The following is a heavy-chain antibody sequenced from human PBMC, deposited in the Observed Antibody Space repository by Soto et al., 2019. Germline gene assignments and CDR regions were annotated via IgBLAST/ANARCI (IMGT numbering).Heavy chain of an antibody. CDR2: IFYSGSI. CDR1: GDSISSRSYD. D-gene: IGHD2-21*02. CDR3: ARERTSVVTQAYFDV. J-gene: IGHJ4*02. V-gene: IGHV4-39*02. Sequence: SETLSPTCIVAGDSISSRSYDWGWPRKHQGKGLEGSGIIFYSGSIYNNSSLRTRVSMSIETSKATCSLKPKSVTAPDTSLFFCARERTSVVTQAYFDVWGPGSLVTVSS.